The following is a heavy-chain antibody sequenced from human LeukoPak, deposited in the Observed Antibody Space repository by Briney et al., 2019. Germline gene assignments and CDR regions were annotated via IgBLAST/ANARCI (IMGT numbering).Heavy chain of an antibody. CDR1: GFTFSRYA. Sequence: GGSLRLSCAASGFTFSRYAMSWVRQAPGKGLEWVSAISGSGGSTYYTDSVKGRFTISRDNAKNSLYLQMNSLRAEDTAVYYCARDFPYYYDISGSANPQFDYWGQGTLVTVSS. V-gene: IGHV3-23*01. J-gene: IGHJ4*02. CDR2: ISGSGGST. D-gene: IGHD3-22*01. CDR3: ARDFPYYYDISGSANPQFDY.